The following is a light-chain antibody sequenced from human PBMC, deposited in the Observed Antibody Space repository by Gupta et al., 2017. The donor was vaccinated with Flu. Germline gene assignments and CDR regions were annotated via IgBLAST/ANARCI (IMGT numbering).Light chain of an antibody. CDR3: QPTDNFPWT. Sequence: PSSVSASVGDTVTITCRASQGISAWLAWYQQKPGKAPKLLMSAASSVESGVPTRFSGSGSGTEFTLTISRRQPEDFATYYCQPTDNFPWTFGQGTKVEIK. J-gene: IGKJ1*01. CDR2: AAS. CDR1: QGISAW. V-gene: IGKV1-12*01.